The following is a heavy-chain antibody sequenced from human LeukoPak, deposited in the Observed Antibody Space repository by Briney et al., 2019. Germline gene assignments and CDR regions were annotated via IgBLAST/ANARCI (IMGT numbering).Heavy chain of an antibody. D-gene: IGHD5-18*01. Sequence: PGGSLRLSCAASGFTVSSNYMSWVRQAPGKGLEWVSVIYSGGSTYYADSVKGRFTISRDNSKNTLYLQMNSLRAEDTAVYYCARDRDVDTGVFDYRGQGTLVTVSS. CDR3: ARDRDVDTGVFDY. CDR1: GFTVSSNY. J-gene: IGHJ4*02. V-gene: IGHV3-53*01. CDR2: IYSGGST.